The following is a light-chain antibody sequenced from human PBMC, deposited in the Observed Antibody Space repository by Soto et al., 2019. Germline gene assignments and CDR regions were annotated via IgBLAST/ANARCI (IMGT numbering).Light chain of an antibody. CDR2: VAS. CDR1: QRVSSSY. V-gene: IGKV3-20*01. Sequence: EIVLTQSPGTLSLSPGERATLSCRASQRVSSSYLAWYQQKPGQAPRLLIYVASSRATGIPDRFSGSGSGTDFTLTISRLEPEDFAVYYCQQYGSSPTFGQGTKVDIK. J-gene: IGKJ1*01. CDR3: QQYGSSPT.